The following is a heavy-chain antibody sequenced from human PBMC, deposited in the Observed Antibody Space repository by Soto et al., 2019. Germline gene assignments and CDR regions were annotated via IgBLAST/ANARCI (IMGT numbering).Heavy chain of an antibody. D-gene: IGHD1-26*01. Sequence: SETLSLTCTVSGGSISNYYWSWVRQPAGKGLEWIGRIYTSGSTNYNSSLKSRVTMSVDTSKNQFSLKLNSVTAADTAVYYCAREASGSRPFDYWGQGTLVTVSS. CDR2: IYTSGST. V-gene: IGHV4-4*07. CDR3: AREASGSRPFDY. J-gene: IGHJ4*02. CDR1: GGSISNYY.